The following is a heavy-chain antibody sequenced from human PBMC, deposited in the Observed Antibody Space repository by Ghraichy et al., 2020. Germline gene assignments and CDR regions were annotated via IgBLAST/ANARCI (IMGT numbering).Heavy chain of an antibody. CDR1: GFTFSNAW. V-gene: IGHV3-15*01. CDR3: TTDGGRYYDSSGYQVPYFDY. Sequence: GGSLRLSCAASGFTFSNAWMSWVRQAPGKGLEWVGRIKSKTDGGTTDYAAPVKGRFTISRDDSKNTLYLQMNSLKTEDTAVYYCTTDGGRYYDSSGYQVPYFDYWGQGTLVTVSS. J-gene: IGHJ4*02. CDR2: IKSKTDGGTT. D-gene: IGHD3-22*01.